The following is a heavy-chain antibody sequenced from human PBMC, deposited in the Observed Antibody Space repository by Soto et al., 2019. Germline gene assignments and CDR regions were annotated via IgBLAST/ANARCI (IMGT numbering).Heavy chain of an antibody. D-gene: IGHD3-16*01. CDR2: INPSVGT. CDR3: ARVRAIMGQREFDS. V-gene: IGHV4-34*01. Sequence: QVQLKQWGAGLLKPSETLSLTCGVYGGSFSGYYLSWIRQPPGKGLEWIGEINPSVGTNYNPSLKSRVTISVDTSRNQFSLKVTSVTAADTAVDSGARVRAIMGQREFDSWGQGTLVTVSS. CDR1: GGSFSGYY. J-gene: IGHJ4*02.